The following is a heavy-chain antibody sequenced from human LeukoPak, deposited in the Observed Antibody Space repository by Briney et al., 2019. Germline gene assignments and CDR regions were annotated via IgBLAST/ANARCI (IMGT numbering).Heavy chain of an antibody. Sequence: ASVKVSCKASGYTFSSYGMHWVRQAPGQRPEWMGWINAGNGNTKYSEKFQGRVTITRDTSATIAFMELSSLKSEDAAVYYCARSLYQLLNWFDPWGQGTLVTVSS. J-gene: IGHJ5*02. CDR1: GYTFSSYG. CDR3: ARSLYQLLNWFDP. CDR2: INAGNGNT. V-gene: IGHV1-3*01. D-gene: IGHD2-2*01.